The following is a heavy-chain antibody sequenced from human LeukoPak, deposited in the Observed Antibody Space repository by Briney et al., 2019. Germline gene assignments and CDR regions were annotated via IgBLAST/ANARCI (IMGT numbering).Heavy chain of an antibody. CDR2: INHSGST. V-gene: IGHV4-34*01. CDR1: GGSFSGYY. Sequence: SETLSLTCAVYGGSFSGYYWSWIRQPPGKGLEWSGEINHSGSTNYNPSPKSRVTISVDTSKNQFSLKLSSVTAADTAVYYCARAVTMIVVDNFDYWGQGTLVTVSS. J-gene: IGHJ4*02. D-gene: IGHD3-22*01. CDR3: ARAVTMIVVDNFDY.